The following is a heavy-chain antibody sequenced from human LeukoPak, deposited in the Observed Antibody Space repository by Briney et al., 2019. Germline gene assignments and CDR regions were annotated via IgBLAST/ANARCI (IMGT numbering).Heavy chain of an antibody. Sequence: ASVKVSCKASGYTFTGYYMHWVRQAPGQGLEWMGWINPNNGGTNYAQKFQGWVTMTRDTSISTAYMELSRLRSDDTAVYYCARMGSSWYDDAFDIWGQGTMVTVSS. CDR1: GYTFTGYY. D-gene: IGHD6-13*01. CDR2: INPNNGGT. V-gene: IGHV1-2*04. CDR3: ARMGSSWYDDAFDI. J-gene: IGHJ3*02.